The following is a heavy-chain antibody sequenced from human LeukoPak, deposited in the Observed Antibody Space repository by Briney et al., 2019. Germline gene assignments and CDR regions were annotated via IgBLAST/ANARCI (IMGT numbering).Heavy chain of an antibody. CDR1: GYSFTSYW. CDR3: ARHYYGSGSYYPTYDI. CDR2: IYPGDSDT. V-gene: IGHV5-51*01. J-gene: IGHJ3*02. Sequence: GESLKISCKGSGYSFTSYWIGWVRQMPGKGLEWMGIIYPGDSDTGYSPSFQGQVTISAGKSISTAYLQWSSLKASDTAMYYCARHYYGSGSYYPTYDIWGQGTMVTVSS. D-gene: IGHD3-10*01.